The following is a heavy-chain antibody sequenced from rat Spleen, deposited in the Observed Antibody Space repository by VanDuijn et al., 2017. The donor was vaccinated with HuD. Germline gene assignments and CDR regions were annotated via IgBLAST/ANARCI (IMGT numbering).Heavy chain of an antibody. CDR1: GFTFSDYA. CDR3: TTQGIIRVPLFDY. Sequence: EVQLVESGGGLVQPGNSLKLSCAASGFTFSDYAMAWVRQSPKKGLEWVANIIHDGSSTYYRASVRGRFTISRDNVRNTLSLQMDSLRSEDTATYYCTTQGIIRVPLFDYWGQGVMVTVSS. V-gene: IGHV5S10*01. D-gene: IGHD4-3*01. J-gene: IGHJ2*01. CDR2: IIHDGSST.